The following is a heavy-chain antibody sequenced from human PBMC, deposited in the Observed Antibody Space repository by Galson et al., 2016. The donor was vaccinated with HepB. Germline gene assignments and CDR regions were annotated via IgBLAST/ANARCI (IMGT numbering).Heavy chain of an antibody. Sequence: SLRLSCAASGFAFSAYGMTWVRQAPRKGLEWVAAISMSGNSADYADSVKGRFTISRDNSKNRLYLQMNSLRVEDSALYYCAKGTTRLGDNWGQGILVTVSS. J-gene: IGHJ4*02. CDR3: AKGTTRLGDN. CDR1: GFAFSAYG. D-gene: IGHD4-11*01. CDR2: ISMSGNSA. V-gene: IGHV3-23*01.